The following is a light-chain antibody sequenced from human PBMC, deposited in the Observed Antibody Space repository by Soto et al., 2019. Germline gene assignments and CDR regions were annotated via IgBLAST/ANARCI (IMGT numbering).Light chain of an antibody. J-gene: IGLJ3*02. CDR3: AAWDDSLNGRV. CDR1: SSDVGTYNH. V-gene: IGLV2-14*01. Sequence: QSVLTQPASVSGSPGQSITISCTGTSSDVGTYNHVSWYQQHPGKAPQLIIYEVSNRPSGLSNRFSGSKSGNTASLTISGLQAEDEADYYCAAWDDSLNGRVFGGGTKLTVL. CDR2: EVS.